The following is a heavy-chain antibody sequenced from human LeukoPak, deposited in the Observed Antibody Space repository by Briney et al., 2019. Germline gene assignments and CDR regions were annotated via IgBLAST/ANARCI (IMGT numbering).Heavy chain of an antibody. CDR3: TTGGSGTGPLDY. CDR1: GFNFRGAW. D-gene: IGHD6-13*01. Sequence: GGSLRLSCEGSGFNFRGAWLNWVRQAPGKGLEWVGRIKNYGGTTDHAAPVKGRFSVSRDDSKNTLYLKMNSVKTEDIGVYYCTTGGSGTGPLDYWGQGTLVTVSS. CDR2: IKNYGGTT. V-gene: IGHV3-15*07. J-gene: IGHJ4*02.